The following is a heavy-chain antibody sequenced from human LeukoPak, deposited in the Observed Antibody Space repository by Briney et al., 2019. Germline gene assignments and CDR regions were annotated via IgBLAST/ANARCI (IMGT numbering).Heavy chain of an antibody. D-gene: IGHD2-8*01. Sequence: SETLSLTCTVSGGSISISGYYWAWIRQPPGKGPEWIGSIFYTGTTYYNPSLKSRVTISVDTSKNQFSLKVRSVTAADTAVYYCARGYCTNAVCSLGPTQAWGQGTLVTVSS. CDR3: ARGYCTNAVCSLGPTQA. V-gene: IGHV4-39*07. CDR1: GGSISISGYY. CDR2: IFYTGTT. J-gene: IGHJ4*02.